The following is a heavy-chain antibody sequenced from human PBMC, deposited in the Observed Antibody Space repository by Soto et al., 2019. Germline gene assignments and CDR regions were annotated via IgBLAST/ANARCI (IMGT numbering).Heavy chain of an antibody. V-gene: IGHV1-46*01. J-gene: IGHJ6*02. Sequence: ASVKFSCKASGYTFTSYYMHWVRQAPGQGLEWMGIINPSGGSTSYAQKFQGRVTMTRDTSTSTVYMELSSLRSEDTAVYYCARDAPLYSGYDVAHTAMVPIDYGMDVWGQGTTVTVSS. CDR3: ARDAPLYSGYDVAHTAMVPIDYGMDV. CDR2: INPSGGST. CDR1: GYTFTSYY. D-gene: IGHD5-12*01.